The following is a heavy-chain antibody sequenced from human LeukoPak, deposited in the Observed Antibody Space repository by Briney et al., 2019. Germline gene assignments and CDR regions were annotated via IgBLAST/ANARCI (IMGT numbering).Heavy chain of an antibody. Sequence: GGSLRLSCAASGFAVSSNYMSWVRQAPGKGLEWVSVIYSGGSTYYADSVKGRFTISRDNSKNTLYLQMNSLRAEDTAVYYCARDRKVGATEYDYWGQGTLATVSS. CDR1: GFAVSSNY. CDR3: ARDRKVGATEYDY. J-gene: IGHJ4*02. CDR2: IYSGGST. D-gene: IGHD1-26*01. V-gene: IGHV3-53*01.